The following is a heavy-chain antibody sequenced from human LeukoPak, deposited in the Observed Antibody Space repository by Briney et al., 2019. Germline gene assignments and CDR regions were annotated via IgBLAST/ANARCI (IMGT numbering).Heavy chain of an antibody. CDR2: ISGSNGNT. Sequence: GASVKVSCKASGGTFSSYAISWVRQAPGQGLEWMGWISGSNGNTNYAQEFLGRVTMTADTSTSTAYMELRSLTSDDTAVYYCAKSGRGTYYYFDLWGQGTLVTVSS. J-gene: IGHJ4*02. CDR1: GGTFSSYA. D-gene: IGHD5-12*01. CDR3: AKSGRGTYYYFDL. V-gene: IGHV1-18*01.